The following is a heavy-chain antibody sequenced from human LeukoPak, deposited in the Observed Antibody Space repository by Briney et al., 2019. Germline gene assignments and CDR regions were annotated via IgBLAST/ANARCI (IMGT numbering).Heavy chain of an antibody. CDR1: GGSFSGYY. CDR2: INHSGST. CDR3: ARHKKASRTTLFDH. D-gene: IGHD1-1*01. V-gene: IGHV4-34*01. J-gene: IGHJ4*02. Sequence: SETLSLTCAVYGGSFSGYYWSWIRQPPGKGLEWIGEINHSGSTNYNPSLKSRVTISVDTSKNQFSLKLSSVTAADTAVYYCARHKKASRTTLFDHWGQGTLVTVSS.